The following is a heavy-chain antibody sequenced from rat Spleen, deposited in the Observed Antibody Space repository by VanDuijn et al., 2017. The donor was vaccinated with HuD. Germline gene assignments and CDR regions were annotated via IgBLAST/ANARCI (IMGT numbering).Heavy chain of an antibody. CDR1: GFSLISNS. CDR2: IWGDGST. V-gene: IGHV2-1*01. D-gene: IGHD1-12*02. CDR3: ARGYYDGSYYDNWFAY. J-gene: IGHJ3*01. Sequence: QVQLKESGPGLVQPSQTLSLICTVSGFSLISNSVHWVRQPPGKGLEWMGVIWGDGSTKYNSALKSRLSISRDTSKSQVYLKMNSLQTEDTAMYFCARGYYDGSYYDNWFAYWGQGTLVTVSS.